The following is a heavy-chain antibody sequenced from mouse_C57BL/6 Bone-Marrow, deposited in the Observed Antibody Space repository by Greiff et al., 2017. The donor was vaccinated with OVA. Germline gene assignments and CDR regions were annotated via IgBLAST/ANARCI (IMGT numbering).Heavy chain of an antibody. J-gene: IGHJ4*01. V-gene: IGHV1-85*01. Sequence: VQLQQSGPELVKPGASVNLSCKASGYTFTSYDINWVKQRPGQGLEWIGWIYPRDGSTKYNEKFKGKATLTVDTSSSTAYMELHSLTSEDSAVYFCARRTIVHYYAMDYWGQGTSVTVSS. CDR1: GYTFTSYD. CDR2: IYPRDGST. D-gene: IGHD2-5*01. CDR3: ARRTIVHYYAMDY.